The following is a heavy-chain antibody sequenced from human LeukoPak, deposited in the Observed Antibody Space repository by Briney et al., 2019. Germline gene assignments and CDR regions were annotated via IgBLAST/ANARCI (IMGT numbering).Heavy chain of an antibody. CDR2: IIPIFGTA. D-gene: IGHD5-18*01. Sequence: SVKVSCKASGGTFSSYAISWVRQAPGQGHEWMGGIIPIFGTANYAQKFRGRVTITADKSTSTAYMELSSLRSEDTAVYYCARANLGAMAAMAPVDYWGQGTLVTVSS. V-gene: IGHV1-69*06. CDR1: GGTFSSYA. J-gene: IGHJ4*02. CDR3: ARANLGAMAAMAPVDY.